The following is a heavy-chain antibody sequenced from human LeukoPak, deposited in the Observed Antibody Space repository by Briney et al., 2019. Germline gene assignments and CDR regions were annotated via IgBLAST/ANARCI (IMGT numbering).Heavy chain of an antibody. V-gene: IGHV1-2*02. CDR1: GYTLTSYY. J-gene: IGHJ4*02. Sequence: ASVKVSCTASGYTLTSYYMHWVRQAPGQGLEWMGWINPNSGGINYAQKFQGRVPMTRETSISTAYMELSRLRSGDTAVYYCARASHYYDSSGYYYGSFDYWGQGTLVTVSS. CDR3: ARASHYYDSSGYYYGSFDY. CDR2: INPNSGGI. D-gene: IGHD3-22*01.